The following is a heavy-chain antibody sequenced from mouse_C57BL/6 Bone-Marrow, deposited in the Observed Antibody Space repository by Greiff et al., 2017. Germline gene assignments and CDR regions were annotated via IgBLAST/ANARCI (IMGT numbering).Heavy chain of an antibody. CDR1: GYTFTSYW. Sequence: QVQLQQPGAELVMPGASVKLSCKASGYTFTSYWMHWVKQRPGQGLEWIGEIDPSDSCTNYNQKFKGKATLTVDKSSSTAYMQLSSPTSESSAVYYCASDYYGKGSYPMDYWGQGTSVTVSS. CDR2: IDPSDSCT. V-gene: IGHV1-69*01. J-gene: IGHJ4*01. CDR3: ASDYYGKGSYPMDY. D-gene: IGHD1-1*02.